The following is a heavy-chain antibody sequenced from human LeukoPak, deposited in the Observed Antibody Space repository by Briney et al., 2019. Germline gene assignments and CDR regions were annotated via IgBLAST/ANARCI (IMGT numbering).Heavy chain of an antibody. CDR1: GFTFSSYA. CDR3: VSQRDHRVAVAGSFDN. Sequence: QPGGSLRLSCAASGFTFSSYAMSWVRQAPGKGLEWVSAISGSGGSTYYADSVKGRFTISRDNSKNTLYLQMTSLRVEDTAVYFCVSQRDHRVAVAGSFDNWGQGTLISVSP. J-gene: IGHJ4*02. CDR2: ISGSGGST. V-gene: IGHV3-23*01. D-gene: IGHD6-19*01.